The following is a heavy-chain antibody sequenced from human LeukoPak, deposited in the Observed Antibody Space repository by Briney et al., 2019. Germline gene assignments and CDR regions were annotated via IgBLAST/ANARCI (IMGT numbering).Heavy chain of an antibody. CDR2: INPNSGGT. Sequence: GASVKVSCKASGYTFTGYYMHWVRQAPGQGLEWMGWINPNSGGTNYAQKFQGRVTMTRDTSISTAYMELSRLRSDDTAVYYCARTGRIMVRGVIFWLDPWGQGTLVTVSS. J-gene: IGHJ5*02. CDR1: GYTFTGYY. D-gene: IGHD3-10*01. CDR3: ARTGRIMVRGVIFWLDP. V-gene: IGHV1-2*02.